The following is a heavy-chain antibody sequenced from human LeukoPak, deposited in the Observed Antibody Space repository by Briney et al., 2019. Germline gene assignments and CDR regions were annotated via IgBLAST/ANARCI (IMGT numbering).Heavy chain of an antibody. CDR3: ARYTLWDCSSTSCYTGAFDI. CDR1: GGTFSSYT. J-gene: IGHJ3*02. D-gene: IGHD2-2*02. V-gene: IGHV1-69*02. CDR2: IIPILGIA. Sequence: SVKVSCKASGGTFSSYTISWVRQAPGQGLEWMGRIIPILGIANYAQKSQGRVTITADKSTSTAYMELSSLRSEDTAVYYCARYTLWDCSSTSCYTGAFDIWGQGTMVTVSS.